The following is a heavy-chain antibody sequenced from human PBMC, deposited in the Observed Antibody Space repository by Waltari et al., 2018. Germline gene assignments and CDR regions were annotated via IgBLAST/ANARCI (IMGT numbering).Heavy chain of an antibody. CDR2: INHSGST. CDR3: ARGAPDSGLYYYDTLDAFDI. V-gene: IGHV4-34*01. D-gene: IGHD3-22*01. Sequence: QVQLQQWGAGLLKPSETLSLTCAVYGGSFSGYYWSWIRQPPGQGLEWIGEINHSGSTNYNPSLKSRVTISVDTSKNQFSLKLSSVTAADTAVYYCARGAPDSGLYYYDTLDAFDIWGQGTMVTVSS. J-gene: IGHJ3*02. CDR1: GGSFSGYY.